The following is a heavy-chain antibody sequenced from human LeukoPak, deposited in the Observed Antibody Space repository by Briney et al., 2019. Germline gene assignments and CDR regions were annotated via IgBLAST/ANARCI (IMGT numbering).Heavy chain of an antibody. Sequence: PSETLSLTCTVSGGSISSYYWSWIRQPPGKGLEWIGYIYYSGSTNYNPSLKSRVTISVDTSKNQFSLKLSSVTAADTAVYYCARGLGPMWGPVFDYWGQGTLVTVSS. J-gene: IGHJ4*02. CDR2: IYYSGST. V-gene: IGHV4-59*01. D-gene: IGHD3-16*01. CDR1: GGSISSYY. CDR3: ARGLGPMWGPVFDY.